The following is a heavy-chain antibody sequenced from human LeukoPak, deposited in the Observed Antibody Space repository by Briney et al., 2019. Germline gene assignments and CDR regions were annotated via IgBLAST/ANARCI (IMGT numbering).Heavy chain of an antibody. CDR3: AKSPNSGYYYSLFDY. V-gene: IGHV3-43*02. CDR1: GFTFEAYV. CDR2: ISGDGVST. Sequence: PGGSLRLSCAASGFTFEAYVMHWVRQAPGKGLEWVSHISGDGVSTYYADSVKGRFTVSRDNSKNSLYLQMNSLRAEDTALYYCAKSPNSGYYYSLFDYWGQGTLVTVSS. J-gene: IGHJ4*02. D-gene: IGHD3-22*01.